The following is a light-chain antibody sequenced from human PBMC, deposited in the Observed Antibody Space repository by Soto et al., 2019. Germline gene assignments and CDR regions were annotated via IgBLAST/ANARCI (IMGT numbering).Light chain of an antibody. J-gene: IGKJ5*01. V-gene: IGKV3-11*01. Sequence: VLTQSPFTLSLSPGARAPLSCRASQSFRGLLALYQQKPGQAPRLLIYDAYNRATGIPPRFSGSGSGTDFTLTISSLEPEDSAVYYCQQRHMWPITFGQGTRLEIK. CDR1: QSFRGL. CDR3: QQRHMWPIT. CDR2: DAY.